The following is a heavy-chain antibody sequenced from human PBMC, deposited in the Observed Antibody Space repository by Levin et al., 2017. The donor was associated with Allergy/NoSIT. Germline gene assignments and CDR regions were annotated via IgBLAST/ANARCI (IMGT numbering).Heavy chain of an antibody. D-gene: IGHD3-10*01. CDR3: ARMGRGSGRITMVRGARPLLGP. V-gene: IGHV2-70*11. CDR1: GFSLSTSGMC. CDR2: IDWDDDK. Sequence: SGPTLVKPTQTLTLTCTFSGFSLSTSGMCVSWIRQPPGKALEWLARIDWDDDKYYSTSLKTRLTISKDTSKNQVVLTMTNMDPVDTATYYCARMGRGSGRITMVRGARPLLGPWGQGTLVTVSS. J-gene: IGHJ5*02.